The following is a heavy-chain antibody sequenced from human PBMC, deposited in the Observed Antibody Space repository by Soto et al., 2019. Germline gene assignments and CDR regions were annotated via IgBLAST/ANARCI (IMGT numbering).Heavy chain of an antibody. CDR1: GFSVNYTY. J-gene: IGHJ6*02. Sequence: DVQLVESGGGLVQPGGSLRLSCVVYGFSVNYTYMSWARQAPGKGLEWVSVFYDGDAEYYADSVKGRFTISRDKSKNTLYLQMNSLRAEDTAVYYCARDMPDGVDVWGQGTTVTVSS. CDR3: ARDMPDGVDV. V-gene: IGHV3-66*01. CDR2: FYDGDAE. D-gene: IGHD2-2*01.